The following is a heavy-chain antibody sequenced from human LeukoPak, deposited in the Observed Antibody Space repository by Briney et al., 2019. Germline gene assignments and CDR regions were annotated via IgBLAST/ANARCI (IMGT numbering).Heavy chain of an antibody. CDR3: ARHLTVVTPSDAFDI. CDR2: NYYSGST. Sequence: SETLSLTCTVSGGSISSYYWSWIRQPPGKGLEWIGYNYYSGSTNYNPSLKSRVTISVDTSKNQFSLKLSSVTAADTAVYYCARHLTVVTPSDAFDIWGQGTMVTVSS. D-gene: IGHD4-23*01. V-gene: IGHV4-59*08. J-gene: IGHJ3*02. CDR1: GGSISSYY.